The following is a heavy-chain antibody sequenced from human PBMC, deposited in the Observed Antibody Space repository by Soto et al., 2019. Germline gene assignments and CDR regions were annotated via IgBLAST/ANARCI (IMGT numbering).Heavy chain of an antibody. CDR3: ARQEAAAGTAFDY. CDR2: MYYSGST. Sequence: XXTLSLPCTVSGSSIRSYYWNWIRQPPGKGLEWLGYMYYSGSTNYNPSLKSRVSMSVDTSNKQFSLKLSSVTAADTAVYYCARQEAAAGTAFDYWGQGTLVTVSS. J-gene: IGHJ4*02. CDR1: GSSIRSYY. V-gene: IGHV4-59*08. D-gene: IGHD6-13*01.